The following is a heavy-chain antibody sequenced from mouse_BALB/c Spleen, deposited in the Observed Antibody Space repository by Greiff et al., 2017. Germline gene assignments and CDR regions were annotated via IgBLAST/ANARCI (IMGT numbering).Heavy chain of an antibody. CDR3: ARQRDYGNYDYAMDY. D-gene: IGHD2-1*01. CDR2: IWGDGST. CDR1: GFSLTGYG. V-gene: IGHV2-6-7*01. J-gene: IGHJ4*01. Sequence: QVQLQQSGPGLVAPSQSLSITCTVSGFSLTGYGVNWVRQPPGKGLEWLGMIWGDGSTDYNSALKSRLSISKDNSKSQVFLKMNSLQTDDTARYYCARQRDYGNYDYAMDYWGQGTSVTVSS.